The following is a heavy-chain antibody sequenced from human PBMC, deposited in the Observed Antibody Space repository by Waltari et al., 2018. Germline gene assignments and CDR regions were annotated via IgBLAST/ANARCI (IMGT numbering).Heavy chain of an antibody. CDR2: ICYDGINI. CDR3: AKDREGDSYGLDY. V-gene: IGHV3-30*18. J-gene: IGHJ4*02. Sequence: AAVMGLVWDTVICYDGINIYYAESFNVRFASYRGNSKITLYLKINSLRADDTAVYYCAKDREGDSYGLDYWGQGTLVTVSS. D-gene: IGHD5-18*01.